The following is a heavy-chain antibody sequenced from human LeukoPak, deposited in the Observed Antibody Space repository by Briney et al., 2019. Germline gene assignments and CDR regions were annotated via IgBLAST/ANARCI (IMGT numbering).Heavy chain of an antibody. D-gene: IGHD3-9*01. CDR3: ARGSHGYFGYRPRGWFDP. V-gene: IGHV4-34*01. J-gene: IGHJ5*02. CDR2: INHSGST. CDR1: GGSFSGYY. Sequence: TSETLSRTCAVYGGSFSGYYWSWIRQPPGKGLEWIGEINHSGSTNYNPSLKSRVTISVDTSKNQFSLKLSSVTAADTAVYYCARGSHGYFGYRPRGWFDPWGQGTLVTVSS.